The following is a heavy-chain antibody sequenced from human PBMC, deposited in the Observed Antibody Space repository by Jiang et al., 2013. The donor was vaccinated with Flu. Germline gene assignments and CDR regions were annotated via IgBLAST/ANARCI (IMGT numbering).Heavy chain of an antibody. V-gene: IGHV4-59*01. CDR1: GGSISSYY. CDR2: IYYSGST. Sequence: LLKPSETLSLTCTVSGGSISSYYWSWIRQPPGKGLEWIGYIYYSGSTNYNPSLKSRVTISVDASKNQFSLKLSSVTAADTAVYYCARENPQLIYGSGSGFDPWGQGTLVTVSS. CDR3: ARENPQLIYGSGSGFDP. D-gene: IGHD3-10*01. J-gene: IGHJ5*02.